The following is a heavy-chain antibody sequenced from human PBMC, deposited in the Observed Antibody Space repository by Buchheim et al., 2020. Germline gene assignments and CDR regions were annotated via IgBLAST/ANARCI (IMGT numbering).Heavy chain of an antibody. V-gene: IGHV1-18*01. D-gene: IGHD3-22*01. Sequence: QVRLVQSGAEVKKPGASVKVSCKASGYTFTSYGISWVRQAPGQGLEWMGWISAYNGNTNYAQKLPGRVTMTTDTTTSTAYMELRSLGSDDTAMYYCARYLPVGYYYDSSSLYYFNYWGQGTL. CDR3: ARYLPVGYYYDSSSLYYFNY. J-gene: IGHJ4*02. CDR1: GYTFTSYG. CDR2: ISAYNGNT.